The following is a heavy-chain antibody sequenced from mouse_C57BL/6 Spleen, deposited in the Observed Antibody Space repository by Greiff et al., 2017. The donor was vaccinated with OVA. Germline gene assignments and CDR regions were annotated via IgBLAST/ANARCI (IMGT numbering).Heavy chain of an antibody. J-gene: IGHJ3*01. V-gene: IGHV5-17*01. CDR3: ARDPTWFAY. Sequence: QLKESGGGLVKPGGSLKLSCAASGFTFSDYGMHWVRQAPEKGLEWVAYISSGSSTIYYADTVKGRFTISRDNAKNTLFLQMTSLRSEDTAMYYCARDPTWFAYWGQGTLVTVSA. CDR2: ISSGSSTI. CDR1: GFTFSDYG.